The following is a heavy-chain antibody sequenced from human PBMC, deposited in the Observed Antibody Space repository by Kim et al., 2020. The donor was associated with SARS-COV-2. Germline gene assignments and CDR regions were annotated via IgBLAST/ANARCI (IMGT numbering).Heavy chain of an antibody. CDR1: RFTFNTYG. Sequence: GGSLRLSCAASRFTFNTYGMHWVRQAPGKGLEWVAVISYDGNSQYYADSVKGRFTISRDNSKYTLYLPMNSLRAEDAAGYYCAKDRGSITMVRGGIVSSLSDDWGQGTLVTVSS. V-gene: IGHV3-30*18. D-gene: IGHD3-10*01. CDR2: ISYDGNSQ. J-gene: IGHJ4*02. CDR3: AKDRGSITMVRGGIVSSLSDD.